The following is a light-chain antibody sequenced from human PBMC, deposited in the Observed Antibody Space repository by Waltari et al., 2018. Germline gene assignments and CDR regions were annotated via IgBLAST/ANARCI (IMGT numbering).Light chain of an antibody. CDR2: SNN. CDR1: SSNIGSNT. Sequence: QSVLTQPPSASGTPGQRVTISCSGSSSNIGSNTVTWYQQLPGTAPKLLIYSNNKRPPGVPDRFSGSKSGTSASLAISGLQSEDEADYYCAAWDDSLNGLYVFGTGTKVTVL. CDR3: AAWDDSLNGLYV. J-gene: IGLJ1*01. V-gene: IGLV1-44*01.